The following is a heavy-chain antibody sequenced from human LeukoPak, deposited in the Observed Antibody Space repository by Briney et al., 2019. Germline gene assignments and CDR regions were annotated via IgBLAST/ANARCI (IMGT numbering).Heavy chain of an antibody. CDR3: ARGATYYDFWSGLGLFDY. CDR1: GGSISSSSYY. Sequence: PSETLSLTCTVSGGSISSSSYYWGWIRQPPGKGLEWIGSVYYTGASYYNPSLKSRVTISIDTSKKHFSLKLTSVTAADTAVYYCARGATYYDFWSGLGLFDYWGQGTLVTVSS. J-gene: IGHJ4*02. V-gene: IGHV4-39*07. D-gene: IGHD3-3*01. CDR2: VYYTGAS.